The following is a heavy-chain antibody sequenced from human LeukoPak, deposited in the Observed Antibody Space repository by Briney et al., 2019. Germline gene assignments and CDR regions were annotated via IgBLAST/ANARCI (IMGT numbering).Heavy chain of an antibody. D-gene: IGHD3-10*01. CDR3: ARARNYYGSGSYYGYFDY. J-gene: IGHJ4*02. V-gene: IGHV1-8*01. CDR2: MNPNSGNT. CDR1: GYAFTSYD. Sequence: ASVKVSCKASGYAFTSYDINWVRQATGQGLKWVGWMNPNSGNTGYAQKFQGRVTMTRNTSISTAYMELSSLRSEDTAVYYCARARNYYGSGSYYGYFDYWGQGTLVTVSS.